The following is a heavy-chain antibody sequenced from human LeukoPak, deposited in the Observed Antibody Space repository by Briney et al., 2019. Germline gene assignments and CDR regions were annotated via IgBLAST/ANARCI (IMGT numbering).Heavy chain of an antibody. D-gene: IGHD6-19*01. Sequence: GGSLRLSCAASGFTFSSYGMSWVRQAPGKGLEWVSYISGGSSFTYYVDSVKGRFTISRDNAKNSLYLQMNSLRAEDTAVYYCARDLGYSSGPNYWGQGTRVTVSS. CDR3: ARDLGYSSGPNY. J-gene: IGHJ4*02. CDR1: GFTFSSYG. V-gene: IGHV3-21*01. CDR2: ISGGSSFT.